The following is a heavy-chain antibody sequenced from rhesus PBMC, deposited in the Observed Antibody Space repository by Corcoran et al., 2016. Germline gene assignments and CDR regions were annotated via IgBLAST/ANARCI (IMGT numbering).Heavy chain of an antibody. Sequence: QVQLQESGPGVVKPSETLSLTCAVSGGSISDSYRWSWVRQPPGKGLEWIGYIYGSSTSTNYNPSLRDRITISKDTSKNQFSLKLSSVTAADTAVYYCARGTVLVVVATWGQGVLVTVSS. CDR3: ARGTVLVVVAT. CDR1: GGSISDSYR. CDR2: IYGSSTST. D-gene: IGHD2-21*01. V-gene: IGHV4S10*01. J-gene: IGHJ4*01.